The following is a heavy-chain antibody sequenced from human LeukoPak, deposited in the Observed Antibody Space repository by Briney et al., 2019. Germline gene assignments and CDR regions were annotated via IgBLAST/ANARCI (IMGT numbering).Heavy chain of an antibody. CDR3: VRAGIAVPATLWD. CDR1: GFTFSTFW. CDR2: IKKDGSEN. Sequence: PGGSLRLSCAASGFTFSTFWMSWVRQAPGKGLEWVANIKKDGSENNYVDSVKGRYTISRDDARNSLYLQMNSMRAEDTAVYYWVRAGIAVPATLWDWGQGTLVTVSS. D-gene: IGHD6-19*01. J-gene: IGHJ4*02. V-gene: IGHV3-7*04.